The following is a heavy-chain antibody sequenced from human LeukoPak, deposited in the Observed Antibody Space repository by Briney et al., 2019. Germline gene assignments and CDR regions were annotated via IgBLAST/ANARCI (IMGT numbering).Heavy chain of an antibody. J-gene: IGHJ3*02. D-gene: IGHD3-10*01. V-gene: IGHV3-23*01. CDR2: MSGGGAKR. Sequence: GGSLRLSCAASGFTFDNYAMNWVRQAPGKGLEWVSYMSGGGAKRHYSDSVKGRFTLSRDNPKNTLYLQINNLRAEDMAMYYCAKWSAGYYNDAFDIWGRGTMVTVSS. CDR1: GFTFDNYA. CDR3: AKWSAGYYNDAFDI.